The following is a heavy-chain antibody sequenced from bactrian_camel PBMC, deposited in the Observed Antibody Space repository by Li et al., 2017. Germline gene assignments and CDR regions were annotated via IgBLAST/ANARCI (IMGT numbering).Heavy chain of an antibody. J-gene: IGHJ4*01. CDR2: IASDGST. V-gene: IGHV3S55*01. Sequence: HVQLVESGGGSVQAGGSLRLSCAASGYTYSRYFMGWFRQAPGKEREGVAAIASDGSTRYADSVKGRFTISKDYAKNTLYLQMNSLKPEDTAMYYCAAGSLRCCALARHKYKYCGQGSQVTVS. CDR3: AAGSLRCCALARHKYKY. D-gene: IGHD1*01. CDR1: GYTYSRYF.